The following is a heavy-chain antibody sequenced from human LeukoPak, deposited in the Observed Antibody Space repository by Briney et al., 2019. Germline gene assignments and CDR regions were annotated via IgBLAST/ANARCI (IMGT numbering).Heavy chain of an antibody. Sequence: GGSLRLSCAASGFTFSSYGMHWVRQAPGKGLEWVAFIRYDGSNKYYADSVKGRFTISRDNSKNTLYLQMNSLRAEDTAVYYCAKGATYYYDSSGYYYFDYWGQGTLVTVSS. CDR2: IRYDGSNK. D-gene: IGHD3-22*01. J-gene: IGHJ4*02. CDR1: GFTFSSYG. V-gene: IGHV3-30*02. CDR3: AKGATYYYDSSGYYYFDY.